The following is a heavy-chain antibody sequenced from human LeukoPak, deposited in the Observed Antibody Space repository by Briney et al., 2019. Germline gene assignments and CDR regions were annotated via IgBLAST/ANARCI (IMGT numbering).Heavy chain of an antibody. CDR3: ARSHPTAVVAATLYYFDY. CDR1: GYTFTGYY. D-gene: IGHD2-15*01. V-gene: IGHV1-2*06. Sequence: ASVKVSCKASGYTFTGYYMHWVLQAPGQGLEWMERINPNSGGTNYAQKFQGRVTMTRDTSISTAYMELSRLRSDDTAVYHCARSHPTAVVAATLYYFDYWGQGTLVTVSS. J-gene: IGHJ4*02. CDR2: INPNSGGT.